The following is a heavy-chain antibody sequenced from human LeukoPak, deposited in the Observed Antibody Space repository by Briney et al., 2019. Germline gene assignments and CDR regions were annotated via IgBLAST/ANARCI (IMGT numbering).Heavy chain of an antibody. D-gene: IGHD2-15*01. CDR2: IYTSGST. J-gene: IGHJ4*02. CDR1: GGSISSYY. CDR3: PRGSPHILVGGAATRGDYFDY. Sequence: SETLSLTCTVSGGSISSYYWSWIRQPAGKGLEWIGRIYTSGSTNYNPSLKSRVTMSVDTSKNQFSLKLSSVTAADTAVDYYPRGSPHILVGGAATRGDYFDYWGQGTLVTVS. V-gene: IGHV4-4*07.